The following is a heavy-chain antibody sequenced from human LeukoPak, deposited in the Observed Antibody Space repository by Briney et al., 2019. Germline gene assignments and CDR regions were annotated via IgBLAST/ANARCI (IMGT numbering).Heavy chain of an antibody. J-gene: IGHJ4*02. Sequence: ASVKVSCKAFGYTFTSNYMHWVRQAPGQGPEWMGVISPSGGSTTYAQKFQGRVTMTTDTSTSTAYMELRSLRSDDTAVYYCARSPFPWLPLYCDYWGQGTLVTVSS. V-gene: IGHV1-46*01. CDR3: ARSPFPWLPLYCDY. D-gene: IGHD5-24*01. CDR2: ISPSGGST. CDR1: GYTFTSNY.